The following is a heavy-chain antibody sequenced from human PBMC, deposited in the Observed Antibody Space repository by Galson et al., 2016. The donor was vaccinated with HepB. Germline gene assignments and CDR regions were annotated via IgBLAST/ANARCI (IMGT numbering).Heavy chain of an antibody. J-gene: IGHJ2*01. V-gene: IGHV3-66*02. Sequence: SLRLSCAASGFSVSRNYLTWVRQAPGKGLEWVSLIYSGGETYYADSVKGRFTISRDESKNTMFLQMNSLRVEDTAVYYCARGSGSYLGWVFDLWGRGALVTVSS. CDR2: IYSGGET. CDR1: GFSVSRNY. D-gene: IGHD1-26*01. CDR3: ARGSGSYLGWVFDL.